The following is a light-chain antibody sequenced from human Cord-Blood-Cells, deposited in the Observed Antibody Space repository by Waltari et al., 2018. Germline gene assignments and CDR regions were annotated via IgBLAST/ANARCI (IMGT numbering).Light chain of an antibody. V-gene: IGKV3-11*01. J-gene: IGKJ3*01. CDR1: QSVSSS. CDR2: DAS. Sequence: ELVLTQSLATLSSSPGERATLSCSASQSVSSSLAWYQQKPGQAPRILIYDASNRATGIPARFSGSGSGTDFTLTSSSLEPEDFSVYYCQQRSNWPTFGPGTKVDIK. CDR3: QQRSNWPT.